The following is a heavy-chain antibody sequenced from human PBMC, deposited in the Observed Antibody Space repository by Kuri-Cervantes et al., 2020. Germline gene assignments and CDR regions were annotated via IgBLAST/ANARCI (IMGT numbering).Heavy chain of an antibody. D-gene: IGHD2-21*02. J-gene: IGHJ4*02. V-gene: IGHV1-69*05. CDR2: IIPIFGTA. Sequence: SVKVSCKASGGTFSSYAISWVRQAPGQGLEWMGGIIPIFGTANYAQKFQGRVTITTDESTSTAYMELSSLRAEDTAMYYCAKDGISYCGSDCYLDYWGQGTLVTVSS. CDR3: AKDGISYCGSDCYLDY. CDR1: GGTFSSYA.